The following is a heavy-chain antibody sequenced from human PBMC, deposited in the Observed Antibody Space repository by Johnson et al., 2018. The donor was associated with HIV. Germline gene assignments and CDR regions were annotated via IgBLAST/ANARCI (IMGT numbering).Heavy chain of an antibody. D-gene: IGHD6-13*01. J-gene: IGHJ3*02. CDR1: GFTFSSYW. CDR3: ASKAAGTMHAFDI. Sequence: QVQLVESGGGLVQPGGSLRLSCAASGFTFSSYWMSWVRQAPGKGLEWVAFIRYDGSNKYYADSVKGRFTISRDNSKNTLYLQMNSLRAEDTAVYYCASKAAGTMHAFDIWGQGTMVTVSS. CDR2: IRYDGSNK. V-gene: IGHV3-30*02.